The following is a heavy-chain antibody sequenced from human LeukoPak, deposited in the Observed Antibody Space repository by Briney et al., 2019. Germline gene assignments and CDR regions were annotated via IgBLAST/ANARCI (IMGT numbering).Heavy chain of an antibody. J-gene: IGHJ4*02. CDR1: GGSFSGYY. D-gene: IGHD2-15*01. Sequence: SETLSLNCAVYGGSFSGYYWSWIRQPPGKGLEWIGEINHSGSTNYNPSLKSRVTISVDTSKNQFSLKLSSVTAADTAVYYCARGGCSGGSCYSVWGQGTLVTVSS. V-gene: IGHV4-34*01. CDR3: ARGGCSGGSCYSV. CDR2: INHSGST.